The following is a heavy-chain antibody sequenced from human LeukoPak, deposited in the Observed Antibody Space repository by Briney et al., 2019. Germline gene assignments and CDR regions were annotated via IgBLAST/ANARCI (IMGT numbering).Heavy chain of an antibody. V-gene: IGHV5-51*01. CDR3: ARQFYGSTSPNWFDP. CDR2: IYPGDSDT. D-gene: IGHD2-2*01. J-gene: IGHJ5*02. CDR1: GYSFTSYW. Sequence: GESLKISYKGSGYSFTSYWIGWVRQMPGKGLEWMGIIYPGDSDTRYSPSFQGQVTISADKSISTAYLQWSSLKASDTAMYYCARQFYGSTSPNWFDPWGQGTLVTVSS.